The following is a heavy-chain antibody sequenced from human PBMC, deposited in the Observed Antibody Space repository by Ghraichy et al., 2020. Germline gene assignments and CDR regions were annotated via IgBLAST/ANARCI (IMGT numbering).Heavy chain of an antibody. V-gene: IGHV4-34*01. CDR1: GGSFSGYY. J-gene: IGHJ2*01. CDR2: INHSGST. Sequence: SQTLSLTCAVYGGSFSGYYWSWIRQPPGKGLEWIGEINHSGSTNYNPSLKSRVTISVDTSKNQFSLKLSPVTAADTAVYYCARQRKYYYDSSGYRKLYWYFDLWGRGTLVTVSS. D-gene: IGHD3-22*01. CDR3: ARQRKYYYDSSGYRKLYWYFDL.